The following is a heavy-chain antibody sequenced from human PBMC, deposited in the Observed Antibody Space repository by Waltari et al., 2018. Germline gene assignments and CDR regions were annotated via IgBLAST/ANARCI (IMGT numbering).Heavy chain of an antibody. CDR2: TYYRSKWYN. Sequence: QVQLQQSGPGLVKPSQTLSLTCAISGDSVSSNSAAWHWIRQSPSRGLGGLGRTYYRSKWYNDYAVSVKSRITINPDTSKNQFSLQLNSVTPEDTAVYYCARDVEDRYCSSTSCYAIDYWGQGTLVTVSS. J-gene: IGHJ4*02. CDR1: GDSVSSNSAA. D-gene: IGHD2-2*01. V-gene: IGHV6-1*01. CDR3: ARDVEDRYCSSTSCYAIDY.